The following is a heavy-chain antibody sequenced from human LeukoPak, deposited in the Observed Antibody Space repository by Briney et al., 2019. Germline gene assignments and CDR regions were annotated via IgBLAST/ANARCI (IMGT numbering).Heavy chain of an antibody. CDR2: INPSGGST. CDR3: ARTLERWADGGNFNFDY. J-gene: IGHJ4*02. V-gene: IGHV1-46*01. CDR1: GYTFTSYD. Sequence: ASVKVSCKASGYTFTSYDVHWVRQAPGQGLEWMGIINPSGGSTSYAQKFQGRVTMTRDTSTSTVYMELSSLRSEDTAVYYCARTLERWADGGNFNFDYWGQGTLVTVSS. D-gene: IGHD4-23*01.